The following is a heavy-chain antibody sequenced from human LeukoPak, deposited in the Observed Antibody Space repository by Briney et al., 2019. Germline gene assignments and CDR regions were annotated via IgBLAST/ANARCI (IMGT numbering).Heavy chain of an antibody. CDR3: ARDKVGHDFWSGYSDF. CDR2: ISRSSLNM. D-gene: IGHD3-3*01. CDR1: GFTFWRHA. Sequence: GRSLRLSCVASGFTFWRHAMNWLRMAPGKGLEWVSSISRSSLNMYYADSLKGRFTISRDNAKNSLYLQMDSLRAEDTAVYYCARDKVGHDFWSGYSDFWGQGPLVTVSS. J-gene: IGHJ4*02. V-gene: IGHV3-21*06.